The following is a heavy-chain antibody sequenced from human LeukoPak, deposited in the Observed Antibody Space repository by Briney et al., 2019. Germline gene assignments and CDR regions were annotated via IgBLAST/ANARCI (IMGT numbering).Heavy chain of an antibody. Sequence: SETLSLTCTVSGDSISSSTYYWGWNRQPPGKGLEWIGRIYYSGSTSYNPSLKSRVTISVDTSKNQFSLKLDSVTAADTAVYYCARNASDSGTSYFDYWGQGTLVTVSS. CDR1: GDSISSSTYY. J-gene: IGHJ4*02. D-gene: IGHD1-26*01. V-gene: IGHV4-39*01. CDR3: ARNASDSGTSYFDY. CDR2: IYYSGST.